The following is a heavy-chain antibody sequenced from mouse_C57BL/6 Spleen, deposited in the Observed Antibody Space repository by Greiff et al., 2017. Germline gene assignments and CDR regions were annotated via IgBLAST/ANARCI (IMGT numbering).Heavy chain of an antibody. CDR1: GFTFSSSA. CDR2: ISDGGSYT. CDR3: ARGGGRLSGID. V-gene: IGHV5-4*03. J-gene: IGHJ3*01. Sequence: EVMLLESGCGLVKPGGSLKLSCAASGFTFSSSAMSWVRQTPEKRLEWVATISDGGSYTYYQDNVKGRFTISRDTTKNNLYLQMSHLKSEDTAMYYCARGGGRLSGIDWGQGTLVTVSA. D-gene: IGHD4-1*01.